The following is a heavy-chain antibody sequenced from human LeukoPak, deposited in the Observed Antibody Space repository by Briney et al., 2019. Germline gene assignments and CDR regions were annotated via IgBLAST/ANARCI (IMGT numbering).Heavy chain of an antibody. CDR2: INHSGST. D-gene: IGHD3-22*01. Sequence: SETLSLTCAVYGGSFSGYYWSWIRQPPGKGLGWIGEINHSGSTYYNPSLKSRVTISVDTSKNQFSLKLSSVTAADTAVYYCARRPMHYYYDSSGFDYWGQGTLVTVSS. J-gene: IGHJ4*02. CDR3: ARRPMHYYYDSSGFDY. V-gene: IGHV4-34*01. CDR1: GGSFSGYY.